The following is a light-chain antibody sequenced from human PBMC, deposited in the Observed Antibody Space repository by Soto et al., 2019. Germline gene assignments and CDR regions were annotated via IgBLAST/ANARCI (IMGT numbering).Light chain of an antibody. CDR2: LNSDGSH. V-gene: IGLV4-69*01. CDR1: SGHSSYA. CDR3: QTWGTGTVV. Sequence: QTVLTQSPSASASLGASVKLTCTLSSGHSSYAIAWHQQQPEKGPRYLMKLNSDGSHSKGDGIPDRFSGSSSGAERSLTISSLQSADEADYYCQTWGTGTVVFGGGTKVTVL. J-gene: IGLJ2*01.